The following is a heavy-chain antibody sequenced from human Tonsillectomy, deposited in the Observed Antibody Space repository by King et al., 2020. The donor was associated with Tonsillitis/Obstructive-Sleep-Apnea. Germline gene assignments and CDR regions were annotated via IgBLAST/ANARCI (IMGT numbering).Heavy chain of an antibody. CDR2: INHSGST. Sequence: VQLQQWGAGLLKPSETLSLTCAVYGGSFSGYYWSWIRQPPGKGLEWIGEINHSGSTNYNPSLTSRVTISVDTSKNQFSLKLSSVTAADMAVYYCARGGLRASNWFDPWGQGTLVTVSS. V-gene: IGHV4-34*01. CDR1: GGSFSGYY. CDR3: ARGGLRASNWFDP. J-gene: IGHJ5*02.